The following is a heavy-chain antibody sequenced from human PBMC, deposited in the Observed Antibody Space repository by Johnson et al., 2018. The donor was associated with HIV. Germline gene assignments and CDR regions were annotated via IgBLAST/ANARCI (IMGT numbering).Heavy chain of an antibody. V-gene: IGHV3-30-3*01. CDR2: ISYDGSNK. Sequence: QVQLVESGGGVVQPGRSLRLSCAASGFTFSSYAMHWVRQAPGKGLEWVAVISYDGSNKYYADSVKGRFTISRDNSKNTLYLQMNSLRAEDTAVYYCARERIAAAGLDAFDIWGQGKWSPSLQ. J-gene: IGHJ3*02. CDR1: GFTFSSYA. D-gene: IGHD6-13*01. CDR3: ARERIAAAGLDAFDI.